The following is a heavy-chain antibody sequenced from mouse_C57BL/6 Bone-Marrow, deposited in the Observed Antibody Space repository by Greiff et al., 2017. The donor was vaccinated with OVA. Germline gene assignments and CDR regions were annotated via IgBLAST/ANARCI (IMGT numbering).Heavy chain of an antibody. CDR2: ISSGGSYT. CDR3: ARHTDYDGLWYFDV. J-gene: IGHJ1*03. Sequence: ESGGDLVKPGGSLKLSCAASGFTFSSYGMSWVRQTPDKRLEWVATISSGGSYTYYPDSVKGRFTISRDNAKNTLYLQMSSLKSEDTAMYYCARHTDYDGLWYFDVWGTGTTVTVSS. D-gene: IGHD2-4*01. V-gene: IGHV5-6*01. CDR1: GFTFSSYG.